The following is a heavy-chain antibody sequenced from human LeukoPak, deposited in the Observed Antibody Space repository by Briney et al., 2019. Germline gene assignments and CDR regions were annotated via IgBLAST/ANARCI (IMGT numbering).Heavy chain of an antibody. CDR2: ISGYNGNT. Sequence: GASVKVSCKASDYNFSNYGISWVRQAPGQGLEWMGWISGYNGNTNYAQKLQGRVTMTTDTSTTTAYMELRSLRSDDTAVYYCARDRSLYTSMVDYWGQGTLVTVSS. D-gene: IGHD5-18*01. CDR1: DYNFSNYG. V-gene: IGHV1-18*01. CDR3: ARDRSLYTSMVDY. J-gene: IGHJ4*02.